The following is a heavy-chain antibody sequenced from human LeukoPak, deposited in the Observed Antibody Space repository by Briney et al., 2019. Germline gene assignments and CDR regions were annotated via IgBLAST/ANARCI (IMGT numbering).Heavy chain of an antibody. CDR2: ISAYNGNT. CDR1: GYTFTSYG. Sequence: ASVKVSCKAPGYTFTSYGISWVRQAPGQGLEWMGWISAYNGNTNYAQKLQGRVTMTTDTSTSTAYMELRSLRSDDTAVYYCARERSRDYYYYGMDVWGQGTTVTVSS. D-gene: IGHD6-13*01. V-gene: IGHV1-18*01. J-gene: IGHJ6*02. CDR3: ARERSRDYYYYGMDV.